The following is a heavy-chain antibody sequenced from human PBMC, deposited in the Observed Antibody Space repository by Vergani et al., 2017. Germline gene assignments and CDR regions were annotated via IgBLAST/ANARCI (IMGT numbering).Heavy chain of an antibody. Sequence: VQLVESGGGLVQPGGSLSLSCTASGFTFSNYWMQWVRQAPGKGLMWVSRINSDGDSTSYADSVKGRFTISRDNAKNTLYLQMDSLRAEDTAVYYCARDGWELLDYVYYMDVWGKGTTVTVSS. J-gene: IGHJ6*03. V-gene: IGHV3-74*01. D-gene: IGHD1-26*01. CDR1: GFTFSNYW. CDR3: ARDGWELLDYVYYMDV. CDR2: INSDGDST.